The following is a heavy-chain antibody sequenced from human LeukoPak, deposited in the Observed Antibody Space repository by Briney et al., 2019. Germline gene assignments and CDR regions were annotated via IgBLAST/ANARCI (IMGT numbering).Heavy chain of an antibody. CDR2: INEDGSVQ. V-gene: IGHV3-7*01. CDR1: GLIFRDYW. CDR3: ATRESSMARSH. Sequence: GGSLRLSCVGSGLIFRDYWMNWVRQVPGKGLEWVANINEDGSVQDYVDSVRGRFSISRDNARNSFYLQINNLRVEDTAVYYCATRESSMARSHWGQGTLVTVS. D-gene: IGHD3-10*01. J-gene: IGHJ4*02.